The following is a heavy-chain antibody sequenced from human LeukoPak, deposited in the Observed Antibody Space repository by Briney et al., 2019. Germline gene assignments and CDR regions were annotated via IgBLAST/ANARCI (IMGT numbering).Heavy chain of an antibody. V-gene: IGHV7-4-1*02. J-gene: IGHJ3*02. Sequence: GASVKVSCKASGYTFTSYGISWVRQAPGQGLEWMGWINTNTGNPTYAQGFTGRFVFSLDTSVSTAYLQISSLKAEDTAVYYCARDCVPYYDILTGLAIWGQGTMVTVSS. CDR3: ARDCVPYYDILTGLAI. CDR1: GYTFTSYG. D-gene: IGHD3-9*01. CDR2: INTNTGNP.